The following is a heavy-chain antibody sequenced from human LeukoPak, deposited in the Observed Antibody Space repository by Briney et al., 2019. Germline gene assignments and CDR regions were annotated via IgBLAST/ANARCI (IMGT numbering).Heavy chain of an antibody. Sequence: GGSLRLSCAASGFTFSNAWMSWVRQAPGKGLEWVGRIKSKTDGGTTDYAAPVKGRFTISRDDSKNTLYLQMNSLKAEDTAVYYCTTDHDFWSGYYTGPADYWGQGTLVTVSS. D-gene: IGHD3-3*01. CDR2: IKSKTDGGTT. CDR3: TTDHDFWSGYYTGPADY. J-gene: IGHJ4*02. CDR1: GFTFSNAW. V-gene: IGHV3-15*01.